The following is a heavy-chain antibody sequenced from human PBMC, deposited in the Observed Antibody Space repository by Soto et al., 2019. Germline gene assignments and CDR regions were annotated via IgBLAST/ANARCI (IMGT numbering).Heavy chain of an antibody. D-gene: IGHD5-12*01. CDR2: ISSNGCST. Sequence: EVQLVESGEGLVQPGGSLRLSCAASGFTFSSYAMHWVRQAPGKGLEYVSAISSNGCSTYYGDSVKGRFTISRDNSKNTLYLQMGGLRAEDMAVYYCARSGSGYEFNYWGQVTLVTVSS. J-gene: IGHJ4*02. CDR1: GFTFSSYA. V-gene: IGHV3-64*02. CDR3: ARSGSGYEFNY.